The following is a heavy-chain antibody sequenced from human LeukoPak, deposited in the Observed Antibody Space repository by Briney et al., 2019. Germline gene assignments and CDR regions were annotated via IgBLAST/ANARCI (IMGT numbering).Heavy chain of an antibody. CDR2: ISSSGSTI. J-gene: IGHJ4*02. CDR1: GFTFSSYE. V-gene: IGHV3-48*03. CDR3: ARVYDYRFDY. D-gene: IGHD4-11*01. Sequence: GGSLRLSCAASGFTFSSYEMNWVRQAPGKGLERVSYISSSGSTIYYADSVKGRFTISRDNAKNSLYLQMNSLRAEDTAVYYCARVYDYRFDYWGQGTLVTVSS.